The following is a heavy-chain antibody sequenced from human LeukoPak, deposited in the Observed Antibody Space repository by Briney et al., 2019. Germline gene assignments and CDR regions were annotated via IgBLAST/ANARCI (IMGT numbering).Heavy chain of an antibody. CDR2: IFPSGGEI. D-gene: IGHD3-10*01. V-gene: IGHV3-23*01. CDR3: ARGPYASGSYLFGYYFDY. CDR1: GFTFSTFA. J-gene: IGHJ4*02. Sequence: HPGGSLRLSCAASGFTFSTFAMIWVRQPPGKGLGWVSSIFPSGGEIHYADSVRGRFTISRDNSKSTPSLQMNGLRAEDTAVYYCARGPYASGSYLFGYYFDYWGQGTLVTVSS.